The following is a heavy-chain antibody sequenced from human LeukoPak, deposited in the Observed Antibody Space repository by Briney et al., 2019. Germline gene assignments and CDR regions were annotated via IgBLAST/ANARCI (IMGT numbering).Heavy chain of an antibody. V-gene: IGHV4-59*12. D-gene: IGHD6-13*01. CDR2: IYYSGST. CDR3: ARDGAAAGTRNWFDP. CDR1: GGSISSYY. J-gene: IGHJ5*02. Sequence: PSETLSLTCTVSGGSISSYYWSWIQQPPGKGLEWIGYIYYSGSTNYNPSLKSRVTMSVDTSKNQFSLKLSSVTAADTAVYYCARDGAAAGTRNWFDPWGQGTLVTVSS.